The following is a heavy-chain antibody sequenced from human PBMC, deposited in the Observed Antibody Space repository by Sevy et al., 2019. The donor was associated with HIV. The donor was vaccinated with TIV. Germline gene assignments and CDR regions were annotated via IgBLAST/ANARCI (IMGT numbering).Heavy chain of an antibody. CDR1: GGTFSSYA. Sequence: SVKVSCKASGGTFSSYAISWVRQAPGQGLEWMGGIIPIFGTANYAQKFQGRVTITADESTSTAYMELSSLRSEDTAVYYCARAPYYYDSSGYYPALIFDYWGQGTLVTVSS. D-gene: IGHD3-22*01. V-gene: IGHV1-69*13. CDR3: ARAPYYYDSSGYYPALIFDY. CDR2: IIPIFGTA. J-gene: IGHJ4*02.